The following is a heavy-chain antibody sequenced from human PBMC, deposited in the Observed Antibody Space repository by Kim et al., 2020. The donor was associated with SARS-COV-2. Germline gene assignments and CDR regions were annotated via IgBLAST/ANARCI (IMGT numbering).Heavy chain of an antibody. D-gene: IGHD5-12*01. Sequence: YADSVKGRFTISRDNAKNSLYLQMNSLRAEDTAVYYCARRRDGYNYYFDYWGQGTLVTVSS. V-gene: IGHV3-11*06. J-gene: IGHJ4*02. CDR3: ARRRDGYNYYFDY.